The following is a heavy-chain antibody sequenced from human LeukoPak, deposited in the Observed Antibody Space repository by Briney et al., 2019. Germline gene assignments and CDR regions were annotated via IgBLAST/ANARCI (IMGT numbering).Heavy chain of an antibody. CDR3: ARVKLLYGSGIGAAFDI. J-gene: IGHJ3*02. D-gene: IGHD3-10*01. CDR1: GFTFDDYG. Sequence: GGSLSLSCAACGFTFDDYGMRWVRQAPGKGLEWVSGINWNGGSTGYEDSVKGRFTISRDNAKNSLYLQMNSLRAEDTALYYCARVKLLYGSGIGAAFDIWGQGNMGTVSS. CDR2: INWNGGST. V-gene: IGHV3-20*04.